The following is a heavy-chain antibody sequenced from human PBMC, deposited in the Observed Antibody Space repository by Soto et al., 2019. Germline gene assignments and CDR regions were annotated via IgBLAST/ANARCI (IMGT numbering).Heavy chain of an antibody. D-gene: IGHD6-19*01. J-gene: IGHJ4*02. Sequence: GGSLRLSCAASGFTFSSYAMHWVRQAPGKGLEWVAVISYDGSNKYYADSVKGRSTISRDNSKNTLYLQMNSLRAEDTAVYYCARDRIAVAGTVMDYWGQGTLVTVSS. CDR1: GFTFSSYA. CDR2: ISYDGSNK. V-gene: IGHV3-30-3*01. CDR3: ARDRIAVAGTVMDY.